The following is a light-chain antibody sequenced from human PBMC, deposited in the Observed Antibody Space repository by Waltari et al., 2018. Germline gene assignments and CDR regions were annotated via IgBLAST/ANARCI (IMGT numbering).Light chain of an antibody. Sequence: DIVMTQTPLSLPVTPGEPASISCRSSQSLLHSDGNTYLYWYLQKPGQPPRLLIYRVSNRFSGVPDRFSGSGSGTDFTLKINRVKAEDVGVYYCMQALQTPLTFGGGTKVEIK. CDR3: MQALQTPLT. CDR2: RVS. CDR1: QSLLHSDGNTY. V-gene: IGKV2-29*02. J-gene: IGKJ4*01.